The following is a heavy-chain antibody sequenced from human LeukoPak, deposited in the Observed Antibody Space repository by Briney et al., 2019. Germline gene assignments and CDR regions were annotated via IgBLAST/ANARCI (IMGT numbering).Heavy chain of an antibody. CDR3: ARGYRSGWCDY. CDR1: GYTFTSYG. V-gene: IGHV1-18*01. Sequence: ASVKVSCKASGYTFTSYGISWVRQAPGQGLEWMGWISAYNGNTNYAQKRQGRVTMTIDTSTSTASMVLRSLRCGGTDVYYCARGYRSGWCDYWGQGTLVTVSS. CDR2: ISAYNGNT. J-gene: IGHJ4*02. D-gene: IGHD6-19*01.